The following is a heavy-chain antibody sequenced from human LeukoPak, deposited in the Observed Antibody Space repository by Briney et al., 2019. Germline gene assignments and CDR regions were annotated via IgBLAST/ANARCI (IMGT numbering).Heavy chain of an antibody. CDR3: ARDSVSGWFSTFDYNMDV. CDR1: GFTFSSYS. D-gene: IGHD6-19*01. Sequence: GGSLRLSCAASGFTFSSYSMHWVRQAPGKGLEWVAAISYDGSNQYYAGSVKGRITISGDNSKDTLYLQMNSLRVEDTAVYYCARDSVSGWFSTFDYNMDVWGKGTTVTVSS. V-gene: IGHV3-30*01. J-gene: IGHJ6*03. CDR2: ISYDGSNQ.